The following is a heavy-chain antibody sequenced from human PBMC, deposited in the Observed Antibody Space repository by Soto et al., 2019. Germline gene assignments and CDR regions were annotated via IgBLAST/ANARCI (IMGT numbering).Heavy chain of an antibody. Sequence: VGSLRLSCAATGFTFSSHAMNWVRQAPGKGLEWVSVISFDGTNKYYAESVRGRYSISRDNSKKVLYLDMNSLRPDDTAIYYCARAHGPYYDSSYYGLARNYFDYWGQGALVTVSS. D-gene: IGHD3-22*01. CDR2: ISFDGTNK. J-gene: IGHJ4*02. CDR3: ARAHGPYYDSSYYGLARNYFDY. CDR1: GFTFSSHA. V-gene: IGHV3-30-3*01.